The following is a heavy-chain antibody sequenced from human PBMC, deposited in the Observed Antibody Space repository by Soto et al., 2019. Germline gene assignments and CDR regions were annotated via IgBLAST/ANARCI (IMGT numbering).Heavy chain of an antibody. CDR3: PFSSHCDY. CDR1: GFTFTTYA. J-gene: IGHJ4*02. Sequence: EVQLLESGGDLVQPGGSLRLSCVASGFTFTTYAMSWVRQAPDKGLEWVSSVGRSGDDTYYADSVKGRLTISRDNSKNTLYLHINRLGGEDTPVYHCPFSSHCDYWARGPLVPVSS. V-gene: IGHV3-23*01. CDR2: VGRSGDDT.